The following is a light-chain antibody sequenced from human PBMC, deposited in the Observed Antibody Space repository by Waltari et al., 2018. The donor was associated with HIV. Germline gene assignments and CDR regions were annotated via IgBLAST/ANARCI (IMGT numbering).Light chain of an antibody. CDR3: QSADRTGLYWV. V-gene: IGLV3-25*03. J-gene: IGLJ3*02. CDR2: KEK. Sequence: SYELTQPPSVSVSPGKRASITCSGTELAKQYVYWYRQKAGQAALVIMSKEKERPPGLPDRFSGSNSGTTATLTISPVQSEDEAQYDCQSADRTGLYWVFGGGTKLTVL. CDR1: ELAKQY.